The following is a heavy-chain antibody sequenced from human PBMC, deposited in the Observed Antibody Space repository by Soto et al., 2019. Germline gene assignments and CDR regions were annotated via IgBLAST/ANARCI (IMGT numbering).Heavy chain of an antibody. Sequence: QVQLVESGGGVVQPGKSLRLSCAASGFSFSTYAMYWVRQAPGKGLEWVSVISYDGRNKYYGEAMKGRFTMSRDNSKNTLYLRMNSLRAEDTAVYYCATGGLKVTTSYYDSWCQGTVVTVSS. CDR3: ATGGLKVTTSYYDS. CDR2: ISYDGRNK. V-gene: IGHV3-30*03. CDR1: GFSFSTYA. D-gene: IGHD4-17*01. J-gene: IGHJ4*02.